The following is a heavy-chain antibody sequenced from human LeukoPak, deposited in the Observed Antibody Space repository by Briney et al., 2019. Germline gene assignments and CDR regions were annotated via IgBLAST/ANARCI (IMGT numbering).Heavy chain of an antibody. D-gene: IGHD5-24*01. J-gene: IGHJ6*03. V-gene: IGHV1-18*01. CDR2: SSAYNGDG. CDR1: GYDFISIA. Sequence: ASVKVSCQASGYDFISIATSWVRQAPGQGLEWMGWSSAYNGDGNYVQKFQGRVTMTTDTSTNTAYMELRSLRSDDTDVYYCARGGPWAVATINDYYLDVWGKGTTVTVSS. CDR3: ARGGPWAVATINDYYLDV.